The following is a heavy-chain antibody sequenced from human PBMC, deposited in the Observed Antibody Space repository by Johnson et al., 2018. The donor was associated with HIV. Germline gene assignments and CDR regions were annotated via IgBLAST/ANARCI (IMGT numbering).Heavy chain of an antibody. CDR2: ISWNSGSI. CDR1: GFTFDDYA. J-gene: IGHJ3*02. CDR3: AKSEWELALGAFDI. V-gene: IGHV3-9*01. D-gene: IGHD1-26*01. Sequence: VQLVESGGVVVQPGGSLRLSCAASGFTFDDYAMHWVRQAPGKGLEWVSGISWNSGSIGYAASVTGRFTISRDNAKNSLYLQMNSLRAEDTALYYCAKSEWELALGAFDIWGQGTMVTVSS.